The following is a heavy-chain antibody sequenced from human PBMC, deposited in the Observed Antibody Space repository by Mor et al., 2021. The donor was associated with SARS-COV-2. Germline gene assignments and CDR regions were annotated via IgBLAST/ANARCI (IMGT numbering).Heavy chain of an antibody. CDR2: INHSGST. Sequence: GLEWIGEINHSGSTNYNPSLKSRVTISVDTSKNQFSLKLSSVTAADTAVYYCARGGKHRALIAARPCPHDYWGQGTLVTVSS. J-gene: IGHJ4*02. CDR3: ARGGKHRALIAARPCPHDY. V-gene: IGHV4-34*01. D-gene: IGHD6-6*01.